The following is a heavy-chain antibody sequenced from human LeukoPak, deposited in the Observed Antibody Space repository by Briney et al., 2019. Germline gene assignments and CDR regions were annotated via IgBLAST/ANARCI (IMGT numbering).Heavy chain of an antibody. Sequence: GGSLRLSCAASGFTFSSYAMSWVRQAPGKGLEWVAFIRYDGSNKYYADSVKGRFTISRDNSKNTLYLQMNSLRAEDTAVYYCAKDPRPYCSSTSCYPYYFDYWGQGTLVTVSS. CDR2: IRYDGSNK. D-gene: IGHD2-2*01. J-gene: IGHJ4*02. CDR1: GFTFSSYA. CDR3: AKDPRPYCSSTSCYPYYFDY. V-gene: IGHV3-30*02.